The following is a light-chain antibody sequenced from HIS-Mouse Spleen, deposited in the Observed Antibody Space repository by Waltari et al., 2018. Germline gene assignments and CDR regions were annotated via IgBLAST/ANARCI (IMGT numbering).Light chain of an antibody. J-gene: IGKJ1*01. Sequence: DIQLPWSPSVLSASVRDRVPITCRASQGISSYLAWYQQKPGKAPKLLIYAASTLQSGVPSRFSGSGSGTEFTLTISSLQPEDFATYYCQQLNSYPPTFGQGTKVEIK. CDR3: QQLNSYPPT. CDR2: AAS. V-gene: IGKV1-9*01. CDR1: QGISSY.